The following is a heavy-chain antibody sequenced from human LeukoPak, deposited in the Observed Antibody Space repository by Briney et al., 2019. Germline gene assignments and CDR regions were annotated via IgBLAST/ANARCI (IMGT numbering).Heavy chain of an antibody. Sequence: GGSLRLSCAASGFAFSNYWMSWVRQAPGKRLEWVANMNEDGSEKNYVDSVKVRFTIARDNAQDSLNLTIISLRAEDPDVYYCARARGYSNFDYWSEGSLLTVSS. J-gene: IGHJ4*02. V-gene: IGHV3-7*01. CDR3: ARARGYSNFDY. CDR1: GFAFSNYW. D-gene: IGHD4-11*01. CDR2: MNEDGSEK.